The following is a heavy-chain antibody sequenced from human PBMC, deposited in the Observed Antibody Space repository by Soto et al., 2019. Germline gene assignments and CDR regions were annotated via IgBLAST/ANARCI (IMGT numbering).Heavy chain of an antibody. CDR2: ISAYNGNT. V-gene: IGHV1-18*01. Sequence: ASVKVSCKASGYTFTSYGISWVRQAPGQGLEWMGWISAYNGNTNYAQKLQGRVTMTTDTSTSTAYMELRSLRSDDTAVYYCARGLRFLEWLSRSNNWFDPWGQGTLVTVSS. CDR3: ARGLRFLEWLSRSNNWFDP. J-gene: IGHJ5*02. CDR1: GYTFTSYG. D-gene: IGHD3-3*01.